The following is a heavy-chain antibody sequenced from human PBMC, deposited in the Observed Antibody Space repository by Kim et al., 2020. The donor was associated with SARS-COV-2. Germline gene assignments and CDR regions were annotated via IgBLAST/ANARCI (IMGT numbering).Heavy chain of an antibody. Sequence: SETLSLTCTVSGGSISSYYWSWIRQPPGKGLEWIGYIYYSGSTNYNPSLKSRVTISVDTSKNQFSLKLSSVTAADTAVYYCARLFYYDSSGYYLYFDYWGQGTLVTVSS. J-gene: IGHJ4*02. V-gene: IGHV4-59*13. CDR1: GGSISSYY. CDR2: IYYSGST. D-gene: IGHD3-22*01. CDR3: ARLFYYDSSGYYLYFDY.